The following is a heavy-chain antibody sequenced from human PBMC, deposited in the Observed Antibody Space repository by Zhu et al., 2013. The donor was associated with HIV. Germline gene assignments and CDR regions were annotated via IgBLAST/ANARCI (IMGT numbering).Heavy chain of an antibody. CDR2: IGANNGHT. V-gene: IGHV1-18*01. CDR3: ARALKYYYGSGSSYYYMDV. D-gene: IGHD3-10*01. CDR1: GYTFSNYG. J-gene: IGHJ6*03. Sequence: QVRLVQSGAEVKKPGASVKVSCKASGYTFSNYGISWVRQAPGQGLEWMGWIGANNGHTKSAEQLQGRVTMTTDRLRSTAYMELRSLRSDDTAVYYCARALKYYYGSGSSYYYMDVWGKGTTVTVSS.